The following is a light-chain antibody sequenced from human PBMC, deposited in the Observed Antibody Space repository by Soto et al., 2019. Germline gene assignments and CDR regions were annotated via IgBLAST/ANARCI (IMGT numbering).Light chain of an antibody. CDR3: QQYSVYWT. CDR1: QSVSTR. Sequence: DIQMTQSPCSLSASVGERVTIICLASQSVSTRLAWYQQKPGKAPKVLIYDASSWAGGVPSRFTGSGSGKEFTLTINSLQPDDFATYYCQQYSVYWTFGQGAKVDIK. J-gene: IGKJ1*01. CDR2: DAS. V-gene: IGKV1-5*02.